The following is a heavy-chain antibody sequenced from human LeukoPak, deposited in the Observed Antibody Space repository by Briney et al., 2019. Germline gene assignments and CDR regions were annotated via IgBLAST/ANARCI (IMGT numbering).Heavy chain of an antibody. CDR2: INHSGST. V-gene: IGHV4-34*01. CDR3: ARHKRVLRYFDWSRSNWFDP. CDR1: GFTVSSNY. J-gene: IGHJ5*02. Sequence: PGGSLRLSCAASGFTVSSNYMSWVRQAPGKGLEWIGEINHSGSTNYNPSLKSRVTISVDTSKNQFSLKLSSVTAADTAVYYCARHKRVLRYFDWSRSNWFDPWGQGTLVTVSS. D-gene: IGHD3-9*01.